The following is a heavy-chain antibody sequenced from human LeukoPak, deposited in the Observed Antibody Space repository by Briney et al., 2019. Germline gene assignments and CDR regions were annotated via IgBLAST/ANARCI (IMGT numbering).Heavy chain of an antibody. CDR3: AKSFSSWYRSHVDS. Sequence: GGSLRLSCVASGFTLRSYVMNWVRQTPGKGLEWVSAISGSGGSTYHADSVKGRFTISRDNSKNTLYLQMNSLRAEDTAVYYCAKSFSSWYRSHVDSWGQGTLVTVSS. D-gene: IGHD6-13*01. CDR2: ISGSGGST. J-gene: IGHJ4*02. CDR1: GFTLRSYV. V-gene: IGHV3-23*01.